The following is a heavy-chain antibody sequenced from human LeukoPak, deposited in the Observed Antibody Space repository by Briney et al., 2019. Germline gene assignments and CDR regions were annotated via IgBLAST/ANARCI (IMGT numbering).Heavy chain of an antibody. D-gene: IGHD1-26*01. CDR2: ISYDGSNK. Sequence: QPGGSLRLSCAASGFTFSSYAMHWVRQAPGKGLEWVAVISYDGSNKYYADSVKGRFTISRDNSKNTLYLQMNSLRAEDTAVYYCAKDPTSGSYVEDYWGQGTLVTVSS. V-gene: IGHV3-30-3*01. CDR1: GFTFSSYA. CDR3: AKDPTSGSYVEDY. J-gene: IGHJ4*02.